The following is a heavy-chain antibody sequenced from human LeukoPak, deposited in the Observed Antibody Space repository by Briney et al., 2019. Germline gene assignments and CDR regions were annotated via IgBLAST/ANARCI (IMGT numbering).Heavy chain of an antibody. CDR3: ARDSAFLEWLSNEYYFDY. Sequence: GGSLRLSCAASGFTFSNAWMSWVRQAPGKGLEWVANIKQDGSEKYYVDSVKGRFTISRDNAKNSLHLQMNSLRAEDTAVYYCARDSAFLEWLSNEYYFDYWGQGTLVTVSS. D-gene: IGHD3-3*02. CDR1: GFTFSNAW. CDR2: IKQDGSEK. V-gene: IGHV3-7*01. J-gene: IGHJ4*02.